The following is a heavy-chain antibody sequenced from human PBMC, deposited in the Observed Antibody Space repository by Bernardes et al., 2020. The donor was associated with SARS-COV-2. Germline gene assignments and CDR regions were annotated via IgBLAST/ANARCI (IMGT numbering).Heavy chain of an antibody. CDR3: GSSSSTCCDQ. J-gene: IGHJ4*02. CDR1: GITFSSNW. D-gene: IGHD2-2*01. Sequence: LKVSCASSGITFSSNWMHWVRRGPGKGLVWVSRISGDGSVTNYADPVKGRFIISRDNAKNTLYLQMNSLRDEDTAVYYCGSSSSTCCDQWGQGTLVTVSS. CDR2: ISGDGSVT. V-gene: IGHV3-74*01.